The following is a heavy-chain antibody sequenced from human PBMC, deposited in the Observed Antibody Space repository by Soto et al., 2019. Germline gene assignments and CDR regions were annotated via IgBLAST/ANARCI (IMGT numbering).Heavy chain of an antibody. J-gene: IGHJ4*02. CDR1: GGSISGSSYY. CDR3: AGGYVDTAMVTFGGFDY. Sequence: SETLSLTCTVSGGSISGSSYYWGWIRQPPGKGLEWIGSIYYSGSTYYNPSLKSRVTISVDTSKNQFSLKLSSVTAADTAVYYCAGGYVDTAMVTFGGFDYWGQGTLVTVSS. CDR2: IYYSGST. V-gene: IGHV4-39*01. D-gene: IGHD5-18*01.